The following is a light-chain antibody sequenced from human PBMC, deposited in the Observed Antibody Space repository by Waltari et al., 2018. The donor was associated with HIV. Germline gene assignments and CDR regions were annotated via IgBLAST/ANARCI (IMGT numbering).Light chain of an antibody. J-gene: IGLJ2*01. CDR2: DID. Sequence: QSALTQPASVSGSPGQTINISCTGISTDSRFYQHVSWYQQHPGIVPRLIIYDIDSRPSGISDHFSGSRSGDSASLTISGLQSGDEAHHFCASNRLDSTLVFGGGTKLTIL. V-gene: IGLV2-14*03. CDR3: ASNRLDSTLV. CDR1: STDSRFYQH.